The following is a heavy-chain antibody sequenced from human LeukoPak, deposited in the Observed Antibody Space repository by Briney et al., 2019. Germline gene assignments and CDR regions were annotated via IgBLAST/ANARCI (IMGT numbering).Heavy chain of an antibody. J-gene: IGHJ4*02. CDR3: AKRGVVIRVILVGFHKEANYFDS. Sequence: PGGSLRLSCAVSGITLSNYGMSWVRQAPGKGLEWVAGISGSGGCTYYADSVKGRFTVSRDNPKNTLYLQMNSLRAEDTAFYFCAKRGVVIRVILVGFHKEANYFDSWGQGALVTVSS. CDR2: ISGSGGCT. D-gene: IGHD3-22*01. CDR1: GITLSNYG. V-gene: IGHV3-23*01.